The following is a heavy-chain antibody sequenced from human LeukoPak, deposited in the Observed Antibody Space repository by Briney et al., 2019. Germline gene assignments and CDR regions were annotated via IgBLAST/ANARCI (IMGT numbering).Heavy chain of an antibody. CDR1: GFTFGDYA. J-gene: IGHJ3*02. CDR3: ASFLLVDDAFDI. CDR2: IYSGGST. Sequence: PGGSLRLSCTASGFTFGDYAMSWVRQAPGKGLEWVSVIYSGGSTYYADSVKGRFTISRDNSKNTLYLQMNSLRAEDTAVYYCASFLLVDDAFDIWGQGTMVTVSS. V-gene: IGHV3-53*01. D-gene: IGHD1-26*01.